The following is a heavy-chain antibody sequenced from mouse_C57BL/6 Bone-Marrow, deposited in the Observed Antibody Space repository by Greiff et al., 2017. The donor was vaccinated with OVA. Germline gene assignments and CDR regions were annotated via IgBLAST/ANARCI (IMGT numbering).Heavy chain of an antibody. CDR2: ISSGSSTI. CDR3: ARINYWYFDV. CDR1: GFTFSDYG. V-gene: IGHV5-17*01. Sequence: EVHLVESGGGLVKPGGSLKLSCAASGFTFSDYGMHWVRQAPEKGLEWVAYISSGSSTIYYADTVKGRFTISRGNAKNTLFLQMTSLRSEDTAMYYCARINYWYFDVWGTGTTVTVSS. J-gene: IGHJ1*03.